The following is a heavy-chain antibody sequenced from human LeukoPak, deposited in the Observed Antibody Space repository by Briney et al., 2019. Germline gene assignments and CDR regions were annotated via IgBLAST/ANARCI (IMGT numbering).Heavy chain of an antibody. J-gene: IGHJ4*02. CDR2: IWNDGSNK. CDR1: GFTFSSYG. Sequence: GGSLRLSCAASGFTFSSYGMHWVRQAPGKGLEWVAVIWNDGSNKYYADSVKGRFTISRDNSKNTLYLQMNSLRAEDTAVYYCARGQPGLHYFDYWGQGTLVTVSS. CDR3: ARGQPGLHYFDY. V-gene: IGHV3-33*01.